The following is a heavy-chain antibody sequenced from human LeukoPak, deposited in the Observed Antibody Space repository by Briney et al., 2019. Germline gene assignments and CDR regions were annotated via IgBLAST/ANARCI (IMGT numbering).Heavy chain of an antibody. V-gene: IGHV4-39*02. CDR2: IYQSGSGSS. Sequence: SETLSLTCSVSGGSIISTNYYWGWIRQPPGKGLEWIGSIYQSGSGSSYYNPSLKSRVTISGDTSKNHFFLKLSSVTAADTAVYYCASTLRFLPYRRFDYWGQGTLVTVPS. CDR1: GGSIISTNYY. CDR3: ASTLRFLPYRRFDY. J-gene: IGHJ4*02. D-gene: IGHD3-3*01.